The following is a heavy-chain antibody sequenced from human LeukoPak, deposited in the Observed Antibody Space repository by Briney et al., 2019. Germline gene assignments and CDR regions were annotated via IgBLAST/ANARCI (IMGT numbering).Heavy chain of an antibody. D-gene: IGHD2-15*01. CDR3: ARGPTLGNDF. J-gene: IGHJ4*02. Sequence: GASVKVSCKASGYTFTAYYMHWVRQAPGQGLEWMGWINPNSGGTNYVRKFQGRVTMTRDTSISTVYMELSRLTSDDTAVYYCARGPTLGNDFWGQGTLVTVSS. CDR1: GYTFTAYY. V-gene: IGHV1-2*02. CDR2: INPNSGGT.